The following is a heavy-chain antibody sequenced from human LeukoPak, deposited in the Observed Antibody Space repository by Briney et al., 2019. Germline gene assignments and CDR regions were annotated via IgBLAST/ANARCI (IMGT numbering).Heavy chain of an antibody. J-gene: IGHJ5*02. CDR3: ASGYCSSTSCSPFDP. D-gene: IGHD2-2*01. Sequence: GESLKISCKGSGYSFTSYWIGWVRQMPGKGLEWMGIIYPGDSDTRYSPSFQGQVTISADKSISTAYLQWSSLKASDTAMYYCASGYCSSTSCSPFDPWGQGTLVTVSS. CDR2: IYPGDSDT. V-gene: IGHV5-51*01. CDR1: GYSFTSYW.